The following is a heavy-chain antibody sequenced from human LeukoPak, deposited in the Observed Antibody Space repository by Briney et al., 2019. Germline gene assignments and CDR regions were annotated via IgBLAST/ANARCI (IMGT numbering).Heavy chain of an antibody. CDR3: ASEPNYYGSGSYSPYPTY. J-gene: IGHJ4*02. CDR2: ISSSSSYI. D-gene: IGHD3-10*01. CDR1: GFTFSSYS. V-gene: IGHV3-21*01. Sequence: GGSLRLSCAAPGFTFSSYSMNWVRQAPGKGLEWVSSISSSSSYIYYADSVKGRFTISRDNAKNSLYLQMNSLRAEDTAVYYCASEPNYYGSGSYSPYPTYWGQGTLVTVSS.